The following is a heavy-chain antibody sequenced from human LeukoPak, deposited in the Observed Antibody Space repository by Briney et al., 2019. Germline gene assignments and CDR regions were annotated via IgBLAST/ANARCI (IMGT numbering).Heavy chain of an antibody. CDR2: MNPNSGNT. V-gene: IGHV1-8*01. CDR3: ARGRFRWELEIRDFDY. J-gene: IGHJ4*02. CDR1: GYTFTSYD. D-gene: IGHD1-26*01. Sequence: ASVKVSCKASGYTFTSYDINWVRQATGQGLEWMGWMNPNSGNTGYAQKFQGRVTMTRNTSISTAYMELSSLRSEDTAVYYCARGRFRWELEIRDFDYWGQGTLVTVSS.